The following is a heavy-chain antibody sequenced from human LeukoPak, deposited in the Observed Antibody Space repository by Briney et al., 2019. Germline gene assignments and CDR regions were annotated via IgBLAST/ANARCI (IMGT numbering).Heavy chain of an antibody. Sequence: GGSLRLSCAASGFTFSSYTMNWVRRAPGKGLEWVSSIGSSSTNIYYSDSVKGRFTISRDNSKNTLYLQMNSLRAEDTAVYYCAKQGGAVAADWYFDLWGRGTLVTVSS. V-gene: IGHV3-21*04. CDR1: GFTFSSYT. CDR3: AKQGGAVAADWYFDL. D-gene: IGHD6-19*01. CDR2: IGSSSTNI. J-gene: IGHJ2*01.